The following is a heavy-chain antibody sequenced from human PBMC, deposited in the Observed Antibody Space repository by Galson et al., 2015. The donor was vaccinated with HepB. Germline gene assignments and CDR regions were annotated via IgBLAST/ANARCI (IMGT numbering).Heavy chain of an antibody. CDR1: GFSLSTSGMC. V-gene: IGHV2-70*01. J-gene: IGHJ6*02. D-gene: IGHD3-22*01. Sequence: PALVKPTQTLTLTCTFFGFSLSTSGMCVSWIRQPPGKALEWLALIDWDDDKYYSTSLKTRLTISKDTSKNQVVLTMTNMDPVDTATYYCARSNYYDSSGYHRLYYYGMDVWGQGTTVTVSS. CDR2: IDWDDDK. CDR3: ARSNYYDSSGYHRLYYYGMDV.